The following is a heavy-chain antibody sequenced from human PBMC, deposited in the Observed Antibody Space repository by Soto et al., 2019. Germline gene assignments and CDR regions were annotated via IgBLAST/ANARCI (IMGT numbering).Heavy chain of an antibody. CDR1: GGSISSSSYY. D-gene: IGHD3-3*01. CDR2: IYYSGST. V-gene: IGHV4-39*01. J-gene: IGHJ6*02. Sequence: QLQLQESGPGLVKPSETLSLTCTVSGGSISSSSYYWGWIRQPPGKGLEWIGSIYYSGSTYYNPSLKSRVTISVDTSKNQFSLKLSSVTAADTAVYYCARNFGPATVDYYYGMDVWGQGTTVTVSS. CDR3: ARNFGPATVDYYYGMDV.